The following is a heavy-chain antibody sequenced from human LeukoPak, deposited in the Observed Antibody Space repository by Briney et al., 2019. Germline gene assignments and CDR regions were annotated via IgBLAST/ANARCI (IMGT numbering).Heavy chain of an antibody. CDR1: GFTFSIHA. J-gene: IGHJ6*02. V-gene: IGHV3-48*01. D-gene: IGHD2-2*01. CDR3: ARDASVPAAGGMDV. CDR2: ISSSSSTI. Sequence: GGSLRLSCAASGFTFSIHAMSWVRQAPGKGLEWVSYISSSSSTIYYADSVKGRFTISRDNAKNSLYLQMNSLRAEDTAVYYCARDASVPAAGGMDVWGQGTTVTVSS.